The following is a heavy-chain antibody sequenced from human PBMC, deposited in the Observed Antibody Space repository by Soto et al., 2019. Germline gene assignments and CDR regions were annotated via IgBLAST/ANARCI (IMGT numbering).Heavy chain of an antibody. CDR2: ISGNGGST. J-gene: IGHJ4*02. CDR3: EREVVAATYAY. CDR1: GFTFSSYA. Sequence: GGSLRLSCAASGFTFSSYAMHWVRQAPGKGLEYVSAISGNGGSTYYSNSAKGRFTISRDNSKNTLYLQMGSLRAEDMGVYFCEREVVAATYAYWGQGTLVTVSS. D-gene: IGHD2-15*01. V-gene: IGHV3-64*01.